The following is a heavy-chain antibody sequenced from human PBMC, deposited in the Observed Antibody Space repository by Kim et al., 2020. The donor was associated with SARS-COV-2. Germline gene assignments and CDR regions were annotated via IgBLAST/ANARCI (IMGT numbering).Heavy chain of an antibody. J-gene: IGHJ3*02. V-gene: IGHV1-69*01. CDR3: ARVNSSSWSGDAFDI. D-gene: IGHD6-13*01. Sequence: AQKFQGRVTITADESTSTAYMELSSLRSEDTAVYYCARVNSSSWSGDAFDIWGQGTMVTVSS.